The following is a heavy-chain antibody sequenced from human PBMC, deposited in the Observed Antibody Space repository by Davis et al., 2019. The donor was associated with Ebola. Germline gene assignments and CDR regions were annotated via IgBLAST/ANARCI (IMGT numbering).Heavy chain of an antibody. D-gene: IGHD2-21*01. V-gene: IGHV4-34*01. CDR3: ARGASDYYYYYYYMDV. J-gene: IGHJ6*03. Sequence: PSETLSLTCAVYGGSSSGYYWSWVRQPPGKGLEWIGEINHSGSTNYNPSLKSRVTISVDTSKNQFSLKLSSVTAADTAVYYCARGASDYYYYYYYMDVWGKGTTVTVSS. CDR1: GGSSSGYY. CDR2: INHSGST.